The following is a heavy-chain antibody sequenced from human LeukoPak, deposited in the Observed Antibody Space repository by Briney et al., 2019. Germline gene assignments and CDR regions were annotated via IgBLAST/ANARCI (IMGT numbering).Heavy chain of an antibody. CDR3: ARNEPQSPSSPHSSSWGGCLGY. CDR2: IIPIFGTA. Sequence: ASVKVSCKASGGTFSSYAISWVRQAPGQGLEWMGRIIPIFGTANYAQKFQGRVTITTDESTSTAYMELSGLRSEDTAVYYCARNEPQSPSSPHSSSWGGCLGYWGQGTLVTVSS. V-gene: IGHV1-69*05. D-gene: IGHD6-13*01. CDR1: GGTFSSYA. J-gene: IGHJ4*02.